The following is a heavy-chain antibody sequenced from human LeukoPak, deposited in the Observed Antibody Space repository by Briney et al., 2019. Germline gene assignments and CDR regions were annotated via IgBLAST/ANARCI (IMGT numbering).Heavy chain of an antibody. CDR2: INHSGST. CDR3: ARYWNDAFDI. J-gene: IGHJ3*02. V-gene: IGHV4-34*01. D-gene: IGHD1-1*01. Sequence: SETLSLTCAVYGGSFSGYYWSWIRQPPGKGLEWIGEINHSGSTNYNPSLKSRVTISVDTSKNQFSLKLSSVTAADTAVNYCARYWNDAFDIWGQGTMVTVSS. CDR1: GGSFSGYY.